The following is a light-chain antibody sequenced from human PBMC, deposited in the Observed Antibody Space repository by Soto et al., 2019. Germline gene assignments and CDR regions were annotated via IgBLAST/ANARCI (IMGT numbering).Light chain of an antibody. Sequence: IVMTQSPATQSVSPGESATLSCRASQNIYYNVAWYQHRPGQAPRLLIYRASTRATGVPARFSGSGSGTEFTLTISSLQSEDFTVYSCLQYHNLWAFGQGTKVDIK. CDR3: LQYHNLWA. CDR1: QNIYYN. CDR2: RAS. J-gene: IGKJ1*01. V-gene: IGKV3-15*01.